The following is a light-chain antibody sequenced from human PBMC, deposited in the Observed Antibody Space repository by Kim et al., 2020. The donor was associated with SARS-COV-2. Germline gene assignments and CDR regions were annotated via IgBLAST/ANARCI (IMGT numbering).Light chain of an antibody. CDR2: EDD. V-gene: IGLV6-57*04. CDR3: QSYNRDTVL. J-gene: IGLJ2*01. Sequence: NFMLTQPHSVSESPGKTVTISCTRSSGSIDDKYVQWYQQRPGGVPTTVIYEDDQRPSGVSDRFSGAIDNSSNSASLTISGLRTEDEADYYCQSYNRDTVLFGGGTQLTVL. CDR1: SGSIDDKY.